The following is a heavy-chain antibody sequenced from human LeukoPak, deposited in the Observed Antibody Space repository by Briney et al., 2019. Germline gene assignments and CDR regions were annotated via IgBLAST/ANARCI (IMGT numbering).Heavy chain of an antibody. J-gene: IGHJ6*03. CDR1: GGSMSDHY. CDR2: IYATGNT. CDR3: ARHFRRDYPDSGSSQYFHYIDV. V-gene: IGHV4-4*09. Sequence: SETLSLTCAVSGGSMSDHYWSWIRQTPGTTLEWIGYIYATGNTNSSPSLKGRVTISLDTSKNHFSLRLRAVTAADTDLYYCARHFRRDYPDSGSSQYFHYIDVWGKGTTVVVSS. D-gene: IGHD3-10*01.